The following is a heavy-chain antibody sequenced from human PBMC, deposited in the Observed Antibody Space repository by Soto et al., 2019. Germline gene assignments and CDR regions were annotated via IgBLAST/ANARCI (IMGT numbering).Heavy chain of an antibody. V-gene: IGHV4-59*06. CDR1: GGSISTYY. CDR2: IYYSGST. J-gene: IGHJ4*02. Sequence: SETLSLTCTVSGGSISTYYWSWIRQHPGKGLEWIGYIYYSGSTYYNPSLKSRVTISVDTSKNQFSLKLSSVTAADTAVYYCTRTSGQFGELFNYWGQGTLVTVPQ. CDR3: TRTSGQFGELFNY. D-gene: IGHD3-10*01.